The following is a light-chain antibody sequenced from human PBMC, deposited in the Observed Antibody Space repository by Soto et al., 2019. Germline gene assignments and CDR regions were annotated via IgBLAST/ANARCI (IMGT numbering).Light chain of an antibody. CDR1: SGDVGAYNY. J-gene: IGLJ2*01. CDR2: EVS. V-gene: IGLV2-11*01. Sequence: QSALTQPRSVSGSPGQSVTISCTGTSGDVGAYNYVSWYQQHPGKAPKLMIYEVSKRPSGVPDRFSGSKSANTASPTISVLQAEEDADYYCCSYAGSSTRVFGGGTKLTVL. CDR3: CSYAGSSTRV.